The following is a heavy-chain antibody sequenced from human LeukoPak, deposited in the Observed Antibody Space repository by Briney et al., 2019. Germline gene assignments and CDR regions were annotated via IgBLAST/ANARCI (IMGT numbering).Heavy chain of an antibody. D-gene: IGHD5-12*01. CDR3: AQLSGYTYSGYGPTYYYYYYMDV. J-gene: IGHJ6*03. CDR1: GVSISSTSYY. V-gene: IGHV4-39*01. Sequence: SETLSLTCTISGVSISSTSYYWGWIRQPPGKVLEWIGSIYYSGSTYYNPSLKSRVTISVDTSKNQFSLNLSSVTAADTAVYYCAQLSGYTYSGYGPTYYYYYYMDVWGKGTTVTVSS. CDR2: IYYSGST.